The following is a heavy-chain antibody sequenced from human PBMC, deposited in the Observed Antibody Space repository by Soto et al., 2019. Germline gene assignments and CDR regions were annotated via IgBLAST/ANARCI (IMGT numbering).Heavy chain of an antibody. V-gene: IGHV3-21*01. CDR2: ISSSSSYI. CDR1: GFTFSSYS. D-gene: IGHD2-21*01. J-gene: IGHJ4*02. CDR3: ARSIGFATIPYYFDY. Sequence: PGGSLRLSCAASGFTFSSYSMNWVRQAPGKGLEWVSSISSSSSYIYYADSVKGRFTISRDKAKNSLYLQMNSLRAEDTAVYYCARSIGFATIPYYFDYWGQGTLVTVSS.